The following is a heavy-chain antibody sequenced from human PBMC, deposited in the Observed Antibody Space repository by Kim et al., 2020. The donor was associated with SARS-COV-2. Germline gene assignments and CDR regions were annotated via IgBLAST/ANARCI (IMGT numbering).Heavy chain of an antibody. D-gene: IGHD6-19*01. J-gene: IGHJ4*02. Sequence: VKGRFTISRDNAKNSLYLQMNSLRAEDTAVYYCARDSRFGSGWYGGYFDYWGQGTLVTVSS. V-gene: IGHV3-21*01. CDR3: ARDSRFGSGWYGGYFDY.